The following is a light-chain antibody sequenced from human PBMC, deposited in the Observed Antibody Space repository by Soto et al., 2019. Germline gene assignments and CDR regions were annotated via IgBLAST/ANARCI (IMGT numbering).Light chain of an antibody. CDR3: SSLTSSNTGV. CDR1: SSDVGGYNY. CDR2: EVS. Sequence: QSALTQPASVSGSPGQSITISCTGTSSDVGGYNYVSWYQQHPGKAPKLMIYEVSNRPSGVSSRFSGSTSGNTASLTFSGLQAEDEADYYCSSLTSSNTGVFGGGTKLTVL. V-gene: IGLV2-14*01. J-gene: IGLJ3*02.